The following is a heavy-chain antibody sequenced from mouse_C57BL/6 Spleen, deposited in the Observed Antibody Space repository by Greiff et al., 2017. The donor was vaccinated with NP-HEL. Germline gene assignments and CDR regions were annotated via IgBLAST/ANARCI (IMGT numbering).Heavy chain of an antibody. Sequence: EVKLQQSGAELVRPGASVKLSCTASGFNIKDYYMHWVKQRPEQGLEWIGRIDPEDGDTEYAPKFQGKATMTADTSSNTAYLQLSSLTSEDTAVYYCTTLGGPTVVAPGYFDVWGTGTTVTVSS. CDR3: TTLGGPTVVAPGYFDV. CDR1: GFNIKDYY. D-gene: IGHD1-1*01. V-gene: IGHV14-1*01. CDR2: IDPEDGDT. J-gene: IGHJ1*03.